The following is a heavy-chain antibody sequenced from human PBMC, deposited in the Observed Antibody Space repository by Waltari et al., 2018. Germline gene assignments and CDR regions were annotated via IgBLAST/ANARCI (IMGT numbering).Heavy chain of an antibody. V-gene: IGHV4-59*01. CDR2: IYYSGST. Sequence: QVQLQESGPGLVKPSETLSLTCTVSGGSISSYYRSWFRQPPGKGLEWIGYIYYSGSTNYNPSLKSRVTISVDTSKNQFSLKLSSVTAADTAVYYCARRYFDSGAFDIWGQGTMVTVSS. CDR3: ARRYFDSGAFDI. D-gene: IGHD3-9*01. J-gene: IGHJ3*02. CDR1: GGSISSYY.